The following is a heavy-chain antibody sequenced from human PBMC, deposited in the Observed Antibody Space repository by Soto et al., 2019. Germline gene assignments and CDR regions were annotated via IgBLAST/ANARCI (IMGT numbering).Heavy chain of an antibody. J-gene: IGHJ1*01. CDR3: ARRRADSTCSSAEYFKR. V-gene: IGHV1-18*01. CDR1: GYTFTNYG. D-gene: IGHD6-13*01. Sequence: ASVKVSCKASGYTFTNYGINWVRKAPGQGLEWMGWISAYNGNTNYAQKLQGRVTMTTDTSTTTAYMELRSLRSDDTAVYSCARRRADSTCSSAEYFKRWGQGTLVTVSS. CDR2: ISAYNGNT.